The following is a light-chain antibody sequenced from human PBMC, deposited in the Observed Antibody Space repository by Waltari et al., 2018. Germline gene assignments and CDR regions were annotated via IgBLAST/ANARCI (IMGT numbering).Light chain of an antibody. V-gene: IGLV2-14*03. CDR2: DVN. CDR3: ASYSSISSYVV. J-gene: IGLJ2*01. CDR1: SSDVGTYTY. Sequence: QSALTQPASVSGSPGQSITISCTGTSSDVGTYTYVSWYQHRPAPAPKIIIYDVNKRPSGVSNRFSGSKSGNTASLTISGLQAEDEANYSCASYSSISSYVVFGGGTKLTVL.